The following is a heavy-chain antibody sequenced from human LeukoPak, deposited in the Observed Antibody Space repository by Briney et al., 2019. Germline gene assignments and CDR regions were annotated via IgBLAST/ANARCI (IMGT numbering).Heavy chain of an antibody. CDR1: GGSFSGYY. V-gene: IGHV4-34*01. CDR2: INHSGST. Sequence: PSETLSLTCAVYGGSFSGYYWSWIRQPPGKGLEWIGEINHSGSTNYNPSLKSRVTISVDTSKNQFSLKLSSVTAADTAVYYCARGGRGSSWYAHYFDYWGQGTLVTVSS. J-gene: IGHJ4*02. D-gene: IGHD6-13*01. CDR3: ARGGRGSSWYAHYFDY.